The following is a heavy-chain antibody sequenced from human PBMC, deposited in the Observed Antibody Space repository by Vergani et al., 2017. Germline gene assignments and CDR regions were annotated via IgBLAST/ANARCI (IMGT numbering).Heavy chain of an antibody. CDR1: GFTFFTYA. J-gene: IGHJ1*01. Sequence: EVQLLESGGVLVQPGGSLRLSCAASGFTFFTYAMSWVRQAPGKGLEWVSAISRSGGITYYADSVKGRFTISRDNSKNTLNLQMNSLRAEDTAVYYCAKPYCGGDCYRSEYFQHWGQGTLVTVSS. V-gene: IGHV3-23*01. CDR3: AKPYCGGDCYRSEYFQH. CDR2: ISRSGGIT. D-gene: IGHD2-21*01.